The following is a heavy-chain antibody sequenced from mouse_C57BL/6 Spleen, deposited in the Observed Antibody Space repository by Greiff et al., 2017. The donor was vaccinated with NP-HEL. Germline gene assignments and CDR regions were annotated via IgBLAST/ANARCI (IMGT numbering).Heavy chain of an antibody. CDR1: GYTFTDYE. J-gene: IGHJ3*01. V-gene: IGHV1-15*01. Sequence: VQLVESGAELVRPGASVTLSCKASGYTFTDYEMHWVKQTPVHGLEWIGAIDPETGGTAYNQKFKGKAILTADKSSSTAYMELRSLTSEDSAVYYCTREGLTAWFAYWGQGTLVTVSA. CDR2: IDPETGGT. CDR3: TREGLTAWFAY. D-gene: IGHD4-1*01.